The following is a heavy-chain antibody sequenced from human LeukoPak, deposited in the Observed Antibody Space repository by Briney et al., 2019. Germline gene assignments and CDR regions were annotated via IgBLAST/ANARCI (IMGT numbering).Heavy chain of an antibody. Sequence: ASVKVSCKASGYTFTGYYMHWVRQAPGQGLEWMGRINPNSGGTNYAQKLQGRVTVTTDTSTSTAYMELRSLRSDDTAVYYCARGNRVVAATFTDYWGQGTLVTVSS. CDR1: GYTFTGYY. D-gene: IGHD2-15*01. J-gene: IGHJ4*02. CDR2: INPNSGGT. CDR3: ARGNRVVAATFTDY. V-gene: IGHV1-2*06.